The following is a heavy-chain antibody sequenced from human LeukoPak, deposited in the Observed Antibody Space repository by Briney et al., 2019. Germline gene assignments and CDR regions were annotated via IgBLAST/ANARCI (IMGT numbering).Heavy chain of an antibody. Sequence: GGSLRLSCAASGFTFSSYAMHWVRQAPGKGLEWVAVISYDGSNKYYADSVKGRFIISRDNSKNTLYLQMNSLRAEDTAVYYCARCSSSWSHYYYYGMDVWGQGTTVTVSS. V-gene: IGHV3-30-3*01. J-gene: IGHJ6*02. CDR1: GFTFSSYA. CDR3: ARCSSSWSHYYYYGMDV. CDR2: ISYDGSNK. D-gene: IGHD6-13*01.